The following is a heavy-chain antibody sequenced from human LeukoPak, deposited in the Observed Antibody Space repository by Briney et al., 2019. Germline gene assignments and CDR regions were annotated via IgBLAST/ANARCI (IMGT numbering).Heavy chain of an antibody. J-gene: IGHJ4*02. CDR3: AIVNSGSYYGTLDY. Sequence: GASVKVSCKASGGTFSSYAISWVRRAPGQGLEWMGGIIPIFGTANYAQKFQGRVTITADKSTSTAYMELSSLRSEDTAVYYCAIVNSGSYYGTLDYWGQGTLVTVPS. CDR1: GGTFSSYA. D-gene: IGHD1-26*01. V-gene: IGHV1-69*06. CDR2: IIPIFGTA.